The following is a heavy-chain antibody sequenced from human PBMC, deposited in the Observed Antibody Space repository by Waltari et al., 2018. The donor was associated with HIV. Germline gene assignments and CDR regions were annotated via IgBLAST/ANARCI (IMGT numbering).Heavy chain of an antibody. CDR2: KKQDGSEK. CDR3: ARGGFYGSGSKVN. CDR1: GFTFSSYW. D-gene: IGHD3-10*01. J-gene: IGHJ4*02. V-gene: IGHV3-7*04. Sequence: EVQLVESGGGLVQPGGSLRLSCAASGFTFSSYWMSWVRQAPGKGLEWVANKKQDGSEKYYVDSVHGRFTIARDNAENSLCLQMNSLRAEDTAVYYCARGGFYGSGSKVNWGQGTLVTVSS.